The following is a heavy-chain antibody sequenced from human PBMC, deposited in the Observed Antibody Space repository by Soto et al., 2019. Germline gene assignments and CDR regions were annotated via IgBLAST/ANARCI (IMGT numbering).Heavy chain of an antibody. D-gene: IGHD3-10*01. J-gene: IGHJ6*02. Sequence: GASVKVSCKASGYTFTSYGISWVRQAPGRGLEWMGWISAYNGNTNYAQKLQGRVTMTTDTSTSTAYMELRSLRSDDTAVYYCARNQPGGYGDYYYGMDVWGQGTTITVSS. CDR2: ISAYNGNT. V-gene: IGHV1-18*01. CDR3: ARNQPGGYGDYYYGMDV. CDR1: GYTFTSYG.